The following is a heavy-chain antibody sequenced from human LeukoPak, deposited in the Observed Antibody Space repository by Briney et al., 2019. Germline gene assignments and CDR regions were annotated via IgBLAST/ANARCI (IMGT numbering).Heavy chain of an antibody. CDR3: ARDGAVAHLDY. CDR2: IYYSGST. Sequence: SETLSLTCTVSGGSISSYYWSWIRQPPGKGLEWIGYIYYSGSTNYNPSLKSRVTISVDTSKNQFSLKLSSVTAADTAVYYCARDGAVAHLDYWGQGTLVTVS. V-gene: IGHV4-59*01. J-gene: IGHJ4*02. D-gene: IGHD6-19*01. CDR1: GGSISSYY.